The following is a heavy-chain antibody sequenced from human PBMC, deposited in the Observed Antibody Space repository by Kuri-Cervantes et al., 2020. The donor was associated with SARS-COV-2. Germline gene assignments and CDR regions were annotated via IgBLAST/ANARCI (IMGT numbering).Heavy chain of an antibody. J-gene: IGHJ4*02. CDR3: AKEKPRGYSYGFLNY. CDR2: ISSSGSTI. D-gene: IGHD5-18*01. V-gene: IGHV3-11*04. Sequence: GESLKISCAASGFTFSDYYMSWIRQAPGKGLEWVSYISSSGSTIYYADSVKGRFTISRDNAKNSLYLQMNSLRAEDTAVYYCAKEKPRGYSYGFLNYWGQGTLVTVSS. CDR1: GFTFSDYY.